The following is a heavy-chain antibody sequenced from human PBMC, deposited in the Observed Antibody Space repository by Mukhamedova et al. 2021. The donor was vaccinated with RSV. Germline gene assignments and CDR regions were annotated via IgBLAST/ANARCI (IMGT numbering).Heavy chain of an antibody. J-gene: IGHJ2*01. Sequence: LGYMYYSGNSDYHPSLESRVTISIDSSNNQISLHLTSVTAADTAVYYCVRGTNWYFDLWGGGTLVTVSS. CDR2: MYYSGNS. CDR3: VRGTNWYFDL. V-gene: IGHV4-59*09.